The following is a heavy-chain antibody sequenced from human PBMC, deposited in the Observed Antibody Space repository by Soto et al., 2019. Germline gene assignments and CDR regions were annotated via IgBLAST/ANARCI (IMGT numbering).Heavy chain of an antibody. Sequence: PGGSLRLACAASAFTFRDYYMGWIRQGLGKGLEWLSYISGNGNTIYYADSVKGRFTVSRDNAKNLLYLQMNSLRAEDTAVYYCAASAVVAAHYWGQGALVTVSS. V-gene: IGHV3-11*01. CDR1: AFTFRDYY. CDR3: AASAVVAAHY. CDR2: ISGNGNTI. J-gene: IGHJ4*02. D-gene: IGHD2-15*01.